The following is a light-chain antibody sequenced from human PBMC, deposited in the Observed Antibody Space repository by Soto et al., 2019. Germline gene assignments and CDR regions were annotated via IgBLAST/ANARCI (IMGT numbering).Light chain of an antibody. Sequence: EIVLTPSPGTVSLSPGEGASLXXRASQSVSNNYLAWYQQKPGQAPSLLIYGASNRATGIPDRFSGRGSGTDFTLTISRLEPEDFAVYYCQQYGSSGTFGQGTKVDI. CDR1: QSVSNNY. J-gene: IGKJ1*01. CDR3: QQYGSSGT. CDR2: GAS. V-gene: IGKV3-20*01.